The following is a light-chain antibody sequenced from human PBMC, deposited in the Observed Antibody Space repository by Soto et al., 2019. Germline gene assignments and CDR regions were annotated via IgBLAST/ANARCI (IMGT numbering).Light chain of an antibody. Sequence: QSALTQPPSASGTPGQKVTISCSGSSSNIGSNTVNWYQQLPGTAPKLLIYTNNQRPSGVPDRFSGSKSGTSASLAISGLQSEDEADYYCAAWDDSLNGHVVFGGGTKLTV. CDR2: TNN. J-gene: IGLJ2*01. CDR3: AAWDDSLNGHVV. CDR1: SSNIGSNT. V-gene: IGLV1-44*01.